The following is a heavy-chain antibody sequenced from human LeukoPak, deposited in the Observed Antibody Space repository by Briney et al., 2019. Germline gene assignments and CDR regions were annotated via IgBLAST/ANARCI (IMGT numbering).Heavy chain of an antibody. Sequence: GGSLRLSCAASGFTFSSYAMSWVRQAPGKGLEWDLNINISGGRTYYADSVRGRFTISRDNSKNTLYLQMNSLGAEDTAVYYCTKMGAVNWFDPWGQGTLVTVSS. CDR1: GFTFSSYA. CDR2: INISGGRT. CDR3: TKMGAVNWFDP. V-gene: IGHV3-23*01. J-gene: IGHJ5*02.